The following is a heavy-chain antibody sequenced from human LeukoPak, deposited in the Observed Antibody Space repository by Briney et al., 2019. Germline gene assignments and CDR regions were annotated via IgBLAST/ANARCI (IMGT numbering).Heavy chain of an antibody. CDR1: GFTFSSYW. CDR3: ARDGAFRIYDY. V-gene: IGHV3-7*01. Sequence: VGSLRLSCAASGFTFSSYWMTWVSQAPGKGLEWVASIKQDGNEKYYVDSVKGRFTISRDNARNSLYLQMSSLRADDTAVYYCARDGAFRIYDYWGQGTLVTVSS. D-gene: IGHD3-3*02. CDR2: IKQDGNEK. J-gene: IGHJ4*02.